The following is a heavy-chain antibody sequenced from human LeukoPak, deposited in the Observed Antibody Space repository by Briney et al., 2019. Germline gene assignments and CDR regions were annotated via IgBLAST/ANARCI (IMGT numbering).Heavy chain of an antibody. D-gene: IGHD2-2*01. CDR3: ARHPRTDCSSTSCYDY. CDR1: GGSFSGYY. V-gene: IGHV4-34*01. CDR2: INHSGST. Sequence: SETLSLTCAVYGGSFSGYYWSWIRQPPGKGLEWIGEINHSGSTNYNPSLKSRVTISVDTSKNQFSLKLSSVTAADTAVYYCARHPRTDCSSTSCYDYWGQGTLVTVSS. J-gene: IGHJ4*02.